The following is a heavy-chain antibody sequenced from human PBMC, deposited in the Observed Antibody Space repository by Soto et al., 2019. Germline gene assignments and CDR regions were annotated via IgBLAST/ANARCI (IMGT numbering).Heavy chain of an antibody. Sequence: QVQLVQSGAEVKKPGASVKVSCKASGYTFTSYDINWVRQATGQGLEWMGWMNPNSGNTGYAQKFQGRVTMTRNTSIRTAYMELSRLTFDDTAVYYCARGKEIPDYWNFDLWGRGMLVTVSS. D-gene: IGHD2-2*02. J-gene: IGHJ2*01. CDR1: GYTFTSYD. CDR2: MNPNSGNT. CDR3: ARGKEIPDYWNFDL. V-gene: IGHV1-8*01.